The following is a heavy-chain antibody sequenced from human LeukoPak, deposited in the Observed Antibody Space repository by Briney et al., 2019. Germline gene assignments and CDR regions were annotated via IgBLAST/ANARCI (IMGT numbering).Heavy chain of an antibody. D-gene: IGHD6-19*01. J-gene: IGHJ4*02. CDR1: GFTFSSYG. CDR2: IWYDGSNK. V-gene: IGHV3-33*06. Sequence: GGSLRLSCAASGFTFSSYGMHWVRQAPGKGLEWVAVIWYDGSNKYYADSVKGRFTISRDNSKNTLYLQMNSLRAEDTAVYYCAKEHHSSGWDPAFDYWGQGTLVTVSS. CDR3: AKEHHSSGWDPAFDY.